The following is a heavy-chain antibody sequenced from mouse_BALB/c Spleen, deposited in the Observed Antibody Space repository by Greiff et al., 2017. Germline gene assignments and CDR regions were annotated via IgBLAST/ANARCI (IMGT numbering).Heavy chain of an antibody. V-gene: IGHV1-69*01. J-gene: IGHJ2*01. CDR2: IDTSDSYT. CDR1: GYTFTDYW. Sequence: VQLQQPGAELVMPGASVKMSCKASGYTFTDYWMHWVKQRPGQGLEWIGAIDTSDSYTSYNQKFKGKATLTVDESSSTAYMQLSSLTSEDSAVYYCARGGGNYGYWGQGTTLTVSS. D-gene: IGHD2-1*01. CDR3: ARGGGNYGY.